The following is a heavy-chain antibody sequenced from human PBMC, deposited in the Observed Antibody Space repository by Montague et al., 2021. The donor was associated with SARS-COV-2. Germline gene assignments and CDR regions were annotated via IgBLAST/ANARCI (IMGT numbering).Heavy chain of an antibody. CDR2: IDWDDDK. CDR3: ARIRDYDILTGSYSGFDY. CDR1: GFSLSTSGMC. V-gene: IGHV2-70*01. Sequence: PALVKPTQTLTLTCNFSGFSLSTSGMCVSWIRQPPGKALEWLALIDWDDDKYYSTSLKTRLTISKDTSKSQVVLTMTNMDPVDTATYYCARIRDYDILTGSYSGFDYWGQGTLVTVSS. D-gene: IGHD3-9*01. J-gene: IGHJ4*02.